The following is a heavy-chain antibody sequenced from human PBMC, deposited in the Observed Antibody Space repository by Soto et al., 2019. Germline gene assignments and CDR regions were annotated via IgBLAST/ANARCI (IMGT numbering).Heavy chain of an antibody. CDR2: INGGGDST. V-gene: IGHV3-23*01. J-gene: IGHJ4*02. CDR3: AKDLGSSGWYFDD. D-gene: IGHD6-19*01. Sequence: EVQLLESGGGLVQPGGSLRLSCAASGFTFSGYAMTWVRQAPGKGLEWVSAINGGGDSTYYAYSVKGRFTISRDNYKNTLYLQMNSLRAEDTAVYYCAKDLGSSGWYFDDGGQGTRVTVSS. CDR1: GFTFSGYA.